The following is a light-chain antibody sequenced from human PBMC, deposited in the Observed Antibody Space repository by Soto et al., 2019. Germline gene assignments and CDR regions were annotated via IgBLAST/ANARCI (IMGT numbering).Light chain of an antibody. CDR1: SGSVSTSYY. J-gene: IGLJ3*02. CDR3: VLDMGSGIYV. Sequence: QTVVTQEPSFSVSPGRTVTLTCGLSSGSVSTSYYPSWYQQTPGQAPRTLIYNTNTRSSGVPDRFSGSILGNKAALTITGAQADDESDYYCVLDMGSGIYVFGGGTKLTVL. V-gene: IGLV8-61*01. CDR2: NTN.